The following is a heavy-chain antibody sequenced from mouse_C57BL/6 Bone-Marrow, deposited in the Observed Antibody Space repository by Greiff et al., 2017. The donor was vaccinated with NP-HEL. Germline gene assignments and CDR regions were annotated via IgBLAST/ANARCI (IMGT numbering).Heavy chain of an antibody. CDR3: AEDYYGSRRFAY. Sequence: VKLMESGPELVKPGASVKISCKASGYAFSSSWMNWVKQRPGKGLEWIGRIYPGDGDTHYNGKFKGKATLTADKSSSTAYMQLSSLTSEDSAVYFCAEDYYGSRRFAYWGQGTLVTVSA. CDR2: IYPGDGDT. CDR1: GYAFSSSW. D-gene: IGHD1-1*01. J-gene: IGHJ3*01. V-gene: IGHV1-82*01.